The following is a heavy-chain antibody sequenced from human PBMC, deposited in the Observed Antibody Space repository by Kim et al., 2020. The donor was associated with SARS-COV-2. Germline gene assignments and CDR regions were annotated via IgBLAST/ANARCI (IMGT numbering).Heavy chain of an antibody. CDR3: ARDHIAARPGWFDP. J-gene: IGHJ5*02. Sequence: GGSLRLSCAASGFTFSSYGMHWVRQAPGEGLEWVAVIYYDGSNKYYADSVKGRFTVSRDNSKNTLYPQMNSLRAEDTAVYYCARDHIAARPGWFDPWGQG. CDR1: GFTFSSYG. CDR2: IYYDGSNK. D-gene: IGHD6-6*01. V-gene: IGHV3-33*01.